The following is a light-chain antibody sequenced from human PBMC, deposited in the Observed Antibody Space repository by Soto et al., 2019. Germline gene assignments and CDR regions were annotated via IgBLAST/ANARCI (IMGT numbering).Light chain of an antibody. J-gene: IGKJ1*01. Sequence: EIVMTQSPATLSVSPGERATLSCRASQSVSSNLAWYQQKPGQAPRLLIYGASTRATAIPPSFSGSGSGTEFTLTISSRQSEDFAVYYCQQYNNWPPRTFGQGTKVEIK. CDR1: QSVSSN. CDR2: GAS. CDR3: QQYNNWPPRT. V-gene: IGKV3-15*01.